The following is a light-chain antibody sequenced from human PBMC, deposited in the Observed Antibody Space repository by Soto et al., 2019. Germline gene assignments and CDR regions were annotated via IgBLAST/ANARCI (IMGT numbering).Light chain of an antibody. CDR1: QSVGRY. J-gene: IGKJ1*01. Sequence: EIVLTQSPATLSLSPGDRATLSCRASQSVGRYLAWYQQKPGQSPRLLIYDASNRATGIPARFSGSGSGTDFTLTISSLEPADFAVYYCQQRTNWPRTFGQGTKVEIK. V-gene: IGKV3-11*01. CDR2: DAS. CDR3: QQRTNWPRT.